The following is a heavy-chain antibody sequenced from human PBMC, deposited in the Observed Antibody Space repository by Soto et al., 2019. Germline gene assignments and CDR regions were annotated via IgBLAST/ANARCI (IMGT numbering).Heavy chain of an antibody. CDR2: ISDSGATT. Sequence: GGSLRLSCAASGFPFCENAMSWVRQAPGKGLEWVSGISDSGATTYYADSVRGRFTISRDNSKNTLYLQMKSLRAEDSASYYCAKEDTSSGSLDYWGQGALVTVSS. V-gene: IGHV3-23*01. D-gene: IGHD6-19*01. CDR3: AKEDTSSGSLDY. J-gene: IGHJ4*02. CDR1: GFPFCENA.